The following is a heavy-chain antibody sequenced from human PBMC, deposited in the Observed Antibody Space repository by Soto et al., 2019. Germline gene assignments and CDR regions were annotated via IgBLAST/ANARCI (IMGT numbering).Heavy chain of an antibody. Sequence: GGSLRLSCVASGFALSSYAMHWVRQAPGKGLEWVALISYDVTNKYYEDSVTGRFTISRDNSKNTLFLQMNSLRPDDTAVYYCARAIVTITHLDYWGQGTLVTVSS. CDR3: ARAIVTITHLDY. J-gene: IGHJ4*02. D-gene: IGHD3-22*01. CDR1: GFALSSYA. V-gene: IGHV3-30-3*01. CDR2: ISYDVTNK.